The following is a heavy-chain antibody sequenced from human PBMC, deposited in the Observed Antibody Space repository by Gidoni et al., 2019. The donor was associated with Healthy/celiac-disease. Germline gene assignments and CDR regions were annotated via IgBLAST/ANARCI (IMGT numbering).Heavy chain of an antibody. Sequence: QVQLVESGGGVVQPGRSLRLSCAASGFTFSSYGMHWVRQAPGKGLEWVAVIWYDGSNKYYADSVKGRFTISRDNSKNTLYLKMNSLRAEDTAVYYCARAPSYGYGLLAYWGQGTLVTVSS. D-gene: IGHD5-18*01. CDR3: ARAPSYGYGLLAY. V-gene: IGHV3-33*01. J-gene: IGHJ4*02. CDR1: GFTFSSYG. CDR2: IWYDGSNK.